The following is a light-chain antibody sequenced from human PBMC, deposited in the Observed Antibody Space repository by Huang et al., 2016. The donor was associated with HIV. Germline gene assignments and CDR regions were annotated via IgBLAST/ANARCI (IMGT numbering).Light chain of an antibody. Sequence: AIQMTQSPASLSASVRPRVTITCRASQDIGNDLGWYQQRLGKAPKLLVATASHLQSGVPSRFTGSGSGTHFTLTISGLQPEDFATYYCLQDYTYPWTFGQGTKVEI. V-gene: IGKV1-6*01. J-gene: IGKJ1*01. CDR1: QDIGND. CDR3: LQDYTYPWT. CDR2: TAS.